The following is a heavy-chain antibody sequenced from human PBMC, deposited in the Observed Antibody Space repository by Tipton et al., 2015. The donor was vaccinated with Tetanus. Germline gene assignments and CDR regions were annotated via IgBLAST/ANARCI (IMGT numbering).Heavy chain of an antibody. Sequence: TLSLTCNVSGGSITTDYWCWIRQPPGKGLEWIGYPYCRGSTGYTPSLKSRVTISLASSKNQFSQKLTSVTAADTSVYYCARDKRYGDYAYCGQGALFTVSS. CDR3: ARDKRYGDYAY. CDR1: GGSITTDY. V-gene: IGHV4-59*01. D-gene: IGHD4-17*01. J-gene: IGHJ4*02. CDR2: PYCRGST.